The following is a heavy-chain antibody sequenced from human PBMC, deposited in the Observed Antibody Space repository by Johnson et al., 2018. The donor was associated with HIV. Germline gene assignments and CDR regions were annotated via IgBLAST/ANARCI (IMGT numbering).Heavy chain of an antibody. CDR1: VFTFSTYA. CDR2: ITYDGSNK. Sequence: QVQLVEPGGGVLQPGRSLRLSCAASVFTFSTYAMHWVRQTPGTGLEWVAIITYDGSNKYYADSVKGRFTISRDNSKNTLYLQMNSLRAEDTAMYYCATSGLTLGSSSSHAFDIWGQGTMVTVSS. CDR3: ATSGLTLGSSSSHAFDI. J-gene: IGHJ3*02. V-gene: IGHV3-30*04. D-gene: IGHD6-6*01.